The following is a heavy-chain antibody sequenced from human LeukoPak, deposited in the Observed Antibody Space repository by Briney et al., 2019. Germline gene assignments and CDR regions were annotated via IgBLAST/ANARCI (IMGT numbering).Heavy chain of an antibody. D-gene: IGHD3-22*01. Sequence: ASVKVSCKASGDTFSNYGISWVRQAPGQGLEWMGWISVYNGNTKYAQKFQGRVTMTTDTSTSTAYMELRSVRSDDTAVYYCARELYDTSGYHYYGMDVWGQGTTVTVSS. J-gene: IGHJ6*02. V-gene: IGHV1-18*01. CDR3: ARELYDTSGYHYYGMDV. CDR1: GDTFSNYG. CDR2: ISVYNGNT.